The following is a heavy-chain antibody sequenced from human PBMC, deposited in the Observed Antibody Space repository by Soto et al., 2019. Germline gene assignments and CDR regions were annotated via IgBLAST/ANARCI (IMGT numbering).Heavy chain of an antibody. CDR3: AREGQAPYYYYGMDV. J-gene: IGHJ6*02. CDR2: ISGYNGNT. Sequence: QVQVVQSGDEVKKPGASVKVSCKASGYTFTNYGFSWVRQAPGQGLEWMGWISGYNGNTKYAEKFQGRVTMTTDTSTSTADMELRSLRSADTAGYYCAREGQAPYYYYGMDVWGQGTAVTVSS. V-gene: IGHV1-18*01. CDR1: GYTFTNYG.